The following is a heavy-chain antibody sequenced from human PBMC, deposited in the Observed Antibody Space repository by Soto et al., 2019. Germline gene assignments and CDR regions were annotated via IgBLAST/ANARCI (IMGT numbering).Heavy chain of an antibody. CDR1: GYTFTGYY. D-gene: IGHD3-9*01. Sequence: ASVKVSCKASGYTFTGYYMHWVRQAPGQGLDWMGWINPNSGGTIYAQRFQGRVTMTRDTSISTAYMVLTSLRSDDTAVYYCARDSHYDILTGYSRNAFDMWGRGTVVTVSS. CDR3: ARDSHYDILTGYSRNAFDM. CDR2: INPNSGGT. J-gene: IGHJ3*02. V-gene: IGHV1-2*02.